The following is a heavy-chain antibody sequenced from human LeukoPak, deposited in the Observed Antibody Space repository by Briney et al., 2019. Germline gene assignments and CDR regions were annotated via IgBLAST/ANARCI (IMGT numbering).Heavy chain of an antibody. Sequence: GGSLRLSCAASGFTFSTYWMSWVRQAPGKGLEWVAVISYDGSNKYYADSVKGRFTISRDNSKNTLYLQMNSLRAEDTAVYYCARDGEGAVAGPPFYWGQGTLVTVSS. CDR1: GFTFSTYW. CDR3: ARDGEGAVAGPPFY. CDR2: ISYDGSNK. V-gene: IGHV3-30-3*01. D-gene: IGHD6-19*01. J-gene: IGHJ4*02.